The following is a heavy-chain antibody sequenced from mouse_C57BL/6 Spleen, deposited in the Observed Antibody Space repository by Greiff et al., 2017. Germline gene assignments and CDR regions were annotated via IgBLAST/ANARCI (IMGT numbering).Heavy chain of an antibody. CDR1: GFTFSSYA. J-gene: IGHJ2*01. D-gene: IGHD2-3*01. CDR2: ISDGGSYT. Sequence: EVKVVESGGGLVKPGGSLKLSCAASGFTFSSYAMSWVRQTPEKRLEWVATISDGGSYTYYPDNVKGRFTISRDNAKNNLYLQMSHLKSEDTAMYYCARDGGGLLRCFAYWGQGTTLTVSS. CDR3: ARDGGGLLRCFAY. V-gene: IGHV5-4*01.